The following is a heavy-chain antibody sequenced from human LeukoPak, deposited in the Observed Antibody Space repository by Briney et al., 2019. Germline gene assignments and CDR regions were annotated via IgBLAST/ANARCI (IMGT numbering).Heavy chain of an antibody. CDR1: GFMFRSYA. CDR3: AKDSLARSYLFFDY. D-gene: IGHD3-16*02. J-gene: IGHJ4*02. Sequence: PGGSLRLSCAASGFMFRSYAMNWVRQAPGKGLEWVSAISGSGGSTYYADSVKGRFTISRDNSKNTLYLQMNSLRAEDTAVYYCAKDSLARSYLFFDYWGQGTLVTVSS. V-gene: IGHV3-23*01. CDR2: ISGSGGST.